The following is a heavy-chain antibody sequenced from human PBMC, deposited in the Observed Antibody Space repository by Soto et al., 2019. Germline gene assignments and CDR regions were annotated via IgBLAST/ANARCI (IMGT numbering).Heavy chain of an antibody. J-gene: IGHJ4*02. Sequence: QITLKESGPTLVKPTQTLTLTCTFSGFSLSTSGVGVGWIRQPPGKALEWLALIYWDDDKHYSPSLKSRLTITKDTSKTQVVLTMTNMDPVDTATYYRAHSRFSYDYGDYQKYAYWGQETLVTVSS. CDR3: AHSRFSYDYGDYQKYAY. CDR1: GFSLSTSGVG. D-gene: IGHD4-17*01. CDR2: IYWDDDK. V-gene: IGHV2-5*02.